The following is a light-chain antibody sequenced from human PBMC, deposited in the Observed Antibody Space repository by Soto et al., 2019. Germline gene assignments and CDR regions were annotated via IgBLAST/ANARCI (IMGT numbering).Light chain of an antibody. Sequence: DIPMTQSPSSLSASVGDRVTITCRAGQSISSFLNWYQQKPGKAPKLLIFAASSLQSGVPSRFSGSGSGTDFTLTISRLPPEDFATYYCQQTYSTPVTFGPGTKVDIK. V-gene: IGKV1-39*01. CDR1: QSISSF. J-gene: IGKJ3*01. CDR2: AAS. CDR3: QQTYSTPVT.